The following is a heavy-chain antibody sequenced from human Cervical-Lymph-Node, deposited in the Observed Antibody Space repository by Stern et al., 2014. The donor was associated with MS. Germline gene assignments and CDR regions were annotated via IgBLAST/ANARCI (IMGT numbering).Heavy chain of an antibody. CDR3: ARDLGNYDILTGYYTPTFDY. V-gene: IGHV3-21*01. J-gene: IGHJ4*02. CDR2: MSGISSCSLYI. D-gene: IGHD3-9*01. CDR1: GFSFSSYS. Sequence: EVQLVESGGGLVTPGGSLRLSCAASGFSFSSYSMNWVRQAPRKGLEGVSSMSGISSCSLYIYYADSLRGRFTISRDHAKRSLYLQMDSLRAEDTAVYYCARDLGNYDILTGYYTPTFDYWGQGTLGSVSS.